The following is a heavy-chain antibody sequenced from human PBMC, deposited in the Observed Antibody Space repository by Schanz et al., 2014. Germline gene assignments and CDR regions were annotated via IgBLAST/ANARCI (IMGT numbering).Heavy chain of an antibody. V-gene: IGHV3-13*01. CDR1: GFTLSNSD. CDR2: IGYLGDT. J-gene: IGHJ4*02. Sequence: EVQLVESGGGLVKPGGSLRLSCAASGFTLSNSDMHWVRQGTGKGLEWVSTIGYLGDTYYPDSVKGRFTVSRDSGQNSLYLQMNSLRAGDTAVYYCASPSGYSDYGTYFDFWGQGTLVTVSS. CDR3: ASPSGYSDYGTYFDF. D-gene: IGHD5-12*01.